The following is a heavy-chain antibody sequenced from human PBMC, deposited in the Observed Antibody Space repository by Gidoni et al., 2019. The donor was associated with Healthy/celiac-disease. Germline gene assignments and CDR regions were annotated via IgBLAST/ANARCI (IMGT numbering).Heavy chain of an antibody. J-gene: IGHJ6*02. V-gene: IGHV3-66*01. D-gene: IGHD6-19*01. CDR2: IYSGGST. Sequence: EVQLVESGGGLVQPGGSLRLSCSASGFPVSSNYMVWVRQAPGKGREWVSVIYSGGSTYYADSVKGRFTIYRDNSKNTLYRQMNSLRAEDTAVYYCARDLVVAGTYYDYYGMDVGGQGTTVTVSS. CDR1: GFPVSSNY. CDR3: ARDLVVAGTYYDYYGMDV.